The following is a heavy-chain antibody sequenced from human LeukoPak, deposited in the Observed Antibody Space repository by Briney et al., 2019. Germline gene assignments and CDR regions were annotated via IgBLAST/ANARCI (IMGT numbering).Heavy chain of an antibody. J-gene: IGHJ4*02. V-gene: IGHV3-21*01. CDR1: GFTFSSYS. CDR2: ISSSSSYI. CDR3: AKTGSSSWGYFDY. Sequence: GGSLRLSCAASGFTFSSYSMNWVRQAPGKGLEWVSSISSSSSYIYYADSVKGRFTIFRDNAKNSLYLQMNSLRAEDTAVYYCAKTGSSSWGYFDYWGQGTLVTVSS. D-gene: IGHD6-13*01.